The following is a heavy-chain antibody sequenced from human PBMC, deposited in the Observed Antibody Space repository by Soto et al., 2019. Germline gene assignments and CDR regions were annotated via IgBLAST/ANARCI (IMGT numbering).Heavy chain of an antibody. Sequence: QVQLQESGPGLVKSSGTLSLTCVVSGFSISRSNWWSWVRQSPGKGLEWIGEVFHRWPTNYNPAPSLRSRVTIPVDESNNQFSLRLSSVTAAATAVYYCARGGGSSGWNRGEFDSCGQGTLVIVSS. J-gene: IGHJ4*02. CDR1: GFSISRSNW. CDR3: ARGGGSSGWNRGEFDS. D-gene: IGHD6-19*01. CDR2: VFHRWPT. V-gene: IGHV4-4*02.